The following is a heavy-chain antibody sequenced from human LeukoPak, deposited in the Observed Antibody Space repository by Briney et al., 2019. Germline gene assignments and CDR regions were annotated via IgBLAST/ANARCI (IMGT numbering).Heavy chain of an antibody. J-gene: IGHJ4*02. CDR2: IYTSGST. CDR1: GGSISSGSYY. CDR3: AGAFDY. Sequence: SETLSLTCTVSGGSISSGSYYWSWIRQPAGKGLEWIGRIYTSGSTNYNPSLKGRVTISVDTSKNQFSLKLSSVTAADTAVYYCAGAFDYWGQGTLVTVSS. V-gene: IGHV4-61*02.